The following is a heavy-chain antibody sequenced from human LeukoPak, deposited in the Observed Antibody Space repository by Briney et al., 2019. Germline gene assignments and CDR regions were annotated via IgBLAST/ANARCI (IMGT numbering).Heavy chain of an antibody. CDR3: ARGPNSSSWYDFDY. D-gene: IGHD6-13*01. CDR1: GGSISGYY. CDR2: VYYTEST. Sequence: PSETLSLTCTVSGGSISGYYWSWIRQPPGKGLEWIVYVYYTESTNYNSSLKSRVTISVDTSKNQFSLNLTSVTAADTAVYYCARGPNSSSWYDFDYWGQGTLVTVSS. J-gene: IGHJ4*02. V-gene: IGHV4-59*01.